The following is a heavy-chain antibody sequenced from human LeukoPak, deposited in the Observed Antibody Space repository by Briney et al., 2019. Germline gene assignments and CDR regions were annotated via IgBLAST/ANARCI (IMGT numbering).Heavy chain of an antibody. Sequence: PSETLSLTCTVSGGSISSYYWSWIRQPPGKGLEWIGYIYYSGSTSYNPSLKSRVTIVDTSKKQFSLKLSSVTAADTAFYYCARYIVSYPHDAFDIWGQGTMVTVSS. J-gene: IGHJ3*02. CDR3: ARYIVSYPHDAFDI. CDR2: IYYSGST. CDR1: GGSISSYY. D-gene: IGHD1-26*01. V-gene: IGHV4-59*01.